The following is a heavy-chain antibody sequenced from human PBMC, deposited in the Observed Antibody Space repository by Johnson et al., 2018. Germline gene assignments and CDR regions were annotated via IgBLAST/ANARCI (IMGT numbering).Heavy chain of an antibody. CDR2: IYHSGST. CDR3: ARDILGVPAGDACDI. CDR1: GGSISSSNW. D-gene: IGHD2-2*01. V-gene: IGHV4-4*02. J-gene: IGHJ3*02. Sequence: QVQLQESGPGLVKPSGTLSLTCAVSGGSISSSNWWSWVRQPPGKGLEWIGEIYHSGSTNYNPSLKSRVTISVDKSKNQFSLKLSSVTAAATAGYYCARDILGVPAGDACDIWGQGTMVTVAS.